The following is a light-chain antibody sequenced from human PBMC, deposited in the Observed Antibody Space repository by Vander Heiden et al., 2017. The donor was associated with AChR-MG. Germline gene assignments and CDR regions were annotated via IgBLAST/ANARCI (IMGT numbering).Light chain of an antibody. V-gene: IGKV4-1*01. CDR1: QSLLYSSNNKNY. CDR3: QQYYTTPT. CDR2: WAS. J-gene: IGKJ2*01. Sequence: DIVMTQSPDSLAVSLGERATINCKSSQSLLYSSNNKNYLAWYQHKPGQPPKLLFYWASTREAGVPDRFSGSGSGTDFTLTISSLQAEDVTVYYCQQYYTTPTFGQGTKLEI.